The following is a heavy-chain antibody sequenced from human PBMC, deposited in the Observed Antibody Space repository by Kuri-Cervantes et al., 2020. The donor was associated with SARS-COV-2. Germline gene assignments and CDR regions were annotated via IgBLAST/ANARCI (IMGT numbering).Heavy chain of an antibody. CDR2: IWYDGSNK. V-gene: IGHV3-33*06. CDR1: GFTFSSYG. CDR3: AKLGGGDYDFWSGYSDYYYGMDV. Sequence: GGSVRVCCAASGFTFSSYGMHWVRQAPGKGLEWVAVIWYDGSNKYYADSVKGRFTISRDNSKNTLYLQMNSLRAEDTAVYYCAKLGGGDYDFWSGYSDYYYGMDVWGQGTTVTVSS. D-gene: IGHD3-3*01. J-gene: IGHJ6*02.